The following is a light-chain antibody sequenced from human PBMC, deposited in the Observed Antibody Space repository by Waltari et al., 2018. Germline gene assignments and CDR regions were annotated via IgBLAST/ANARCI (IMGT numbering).Light chain of an antibody. V-gene: IGLV4-69*01. CDR2: VNSDGSH. J-gene: IGLJ3*02. CDR3: QTGGHGTWV. Sequence: QLVLTQSPSASASLGASLTLTCTLSRGHSSNVIAWLQQQPEKGPRYLMKVNSDGSHSKGDKIPDRFSGSSSGAEHYLTISSLQSEDEADYYCQTGGHGTWVFGGGTKLTVL. CDR1: RGHSSNV.